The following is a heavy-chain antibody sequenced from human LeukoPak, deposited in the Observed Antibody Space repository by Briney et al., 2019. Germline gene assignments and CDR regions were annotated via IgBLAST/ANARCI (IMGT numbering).Heavy chain of an antibody. J-gene: IGHJ4*02. CDR2: ISGSGGST. V-gene: IGHV3-23*01. D-gene: IGHD3-22*01. CDR3: AKTAMSDSSGYYFEY. Sequence: GGSLRLSCAASRFTFSNHAMSWVRQAPGKGLEWVSTISGSGGSTYYADSVKGRFTISRDNSYNTLYLQMNSLRAEDTAVYYCAKTAMSDSSGYYFEYWGQGTLVTVSS. CDR1: RFTFSNHA.